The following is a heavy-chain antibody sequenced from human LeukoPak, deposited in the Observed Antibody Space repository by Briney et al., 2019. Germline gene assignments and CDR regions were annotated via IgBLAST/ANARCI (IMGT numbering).Heavy chain of an antibody. Sequence: PAETLCLPCTVSGGSISTYYWNWIRQPPGKGLEWIGYTYCSGSTNYNPSLTGRVTISVDTSKNQFSLKLSSVTAADTAVYYCAREYNYYDSSGWDAFEIWGQGTMVTVSS. D-gene: IGHD3-22*01. J-gene: IGHJ3*02. CDR2: TYCSGST. CDR1: GGSISTYY. CDR3: AREYNYYDSSGWDAFEI. V-gene: IGHV4-59*01.